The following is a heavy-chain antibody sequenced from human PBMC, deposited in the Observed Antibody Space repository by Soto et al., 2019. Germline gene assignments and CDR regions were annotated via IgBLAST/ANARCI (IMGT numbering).Heavy chain of an antibody. J-gene: IGHJ5*02. V-gene: IGHV4-34*01. CDR1: GGSFSGYY. CDR2: INHSGST. D-gene: IGHD2-15*01. Sequence: ASETLSLTCAVYGGSFSGYYWSWIRQPPGKGLEWIGEINHSGSTNYNPSLKSRVTISVDTSKNQFSLKLSSVTAADTAVYYCARVADCSGGSCPKDTYNWFDPWGQGTLVTVSS. CDR3: ARVADCSGGSCPKDTYNWFDP.